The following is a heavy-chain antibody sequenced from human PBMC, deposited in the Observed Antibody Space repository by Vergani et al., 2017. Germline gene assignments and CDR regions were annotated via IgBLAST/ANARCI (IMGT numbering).Heavy chain of an antibody. V-gene: IGHV3-48*03. D-gene: IGHD5-18*01. CDR1: GFTFSSYE. CDR3: AXDWRGYSYGYIAYYGMDV. CDR2: ISSSGSTI. J-gene: IGHJ6*02. Sequence: EVQLVESGGGLVQPGGSLRLSCAASGFTFSSYEMNWVRQAPGKGLEWVSYISSSGSTIYYADSVKGRFTISRDNAKNSLYLQMNSLRAEDTAVYYCAXDWRGYSYGYIAYYGMDVWGQGTTVTVSS.